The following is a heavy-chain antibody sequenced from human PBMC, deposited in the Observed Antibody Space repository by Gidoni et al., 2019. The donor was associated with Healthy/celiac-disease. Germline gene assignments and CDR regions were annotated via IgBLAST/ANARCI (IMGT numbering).Heavy chain of an antibody. Sequence: QVQLVESGGGVVQPGRSLRLSCAASGFTFSSYTMHWVRQAPGKGLEWVAVISYDGSNKYYADSVKGRFTISRDNSKNTLYLQMNSLRAEDTAVYYCARAGYSGHDFTYFDYWGQGTLVTVSS. V-gene: IGHV3-30-3*01. CDR3: ARAGYSGHDFTYFDY. CDR1: GFTFSSYT. D-gene: IGHD5-12*01. J-gene: IGHJ4*02. CDR2: ISYDGSNK.